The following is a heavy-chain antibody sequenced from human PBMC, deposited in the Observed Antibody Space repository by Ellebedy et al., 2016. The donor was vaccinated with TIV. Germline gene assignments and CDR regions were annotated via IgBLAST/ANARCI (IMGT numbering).Heavy chain of an antibody. Sequence: GESLKISCAASGFTFSSYSMNWVRQAPGKGLEWVSSISSSSSYIYYADSVKGRFTISRDNAKNSLYLQMNSLRAEDTAVYYCARDLTGGYGMDVWGQGTTVTVSS. D-gene: IGHD3-9*01. J-gene: IGHJ6*02. CDR3: ARDLTGGYGMDV. CDR2: ISSSSSYI. CDR1: GFTFSSYS. V-gene: IGHV3-21*01.